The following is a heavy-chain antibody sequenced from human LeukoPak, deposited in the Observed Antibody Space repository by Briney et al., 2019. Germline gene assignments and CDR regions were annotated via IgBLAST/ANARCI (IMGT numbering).Heavy chain of an antibody. J-gene: IGHJ3*02. CDR1: GGSISTYY. D-gene: IGHD3-3*01. Sequence: PSETLSLTCTLSGGSISTYYWSWIRQPPGKGLEWIGYIYYSGSSSYNPSPKSRGTISVDTSKNQFSLKLSSVTAADTAVYYCARGSITVVPAFDIWGQGTMVTVSS. CDR2: IYYSGSS. CDR3: ARGSITVVPAFDI. V-gene: IGHV4-59*12.